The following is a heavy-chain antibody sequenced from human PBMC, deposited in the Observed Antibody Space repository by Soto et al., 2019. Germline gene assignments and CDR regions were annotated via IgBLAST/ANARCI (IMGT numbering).Heavy chain of an antibody. Sequence: QLQLQESGSGLVKPSQTLSLTCAVSGGSISSGGYSWSWIRQPPGKGLEWIGYIYHSGSTYYNPXLXSXDTIAVDRCKNQFPLKLSSQTAADTAVYYWGRVPDYWGQGTLVTVSS. V-gene: IGHV4-30-2*01. J-gene: IGHJ4*02. CDR3: GRVPDY. CDR2: IYHSGST. CDR1: GGSISSGGYS.